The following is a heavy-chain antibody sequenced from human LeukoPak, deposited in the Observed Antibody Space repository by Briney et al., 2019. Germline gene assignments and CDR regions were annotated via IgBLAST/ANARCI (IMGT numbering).Heavy chain of an antibody. V-gene: IGHV4-39*01. CDR3: ARRRDHYSSSWYYFDY. J-gene: IGHJ4*02. D-gene: IGHD6-13*01. Sequence: SETLSLTCAVSGGSISSSNWWSWVRQPPGKGLEWIGSIYYSGSTYYNPSLKSRVTISVDTSKNQFSLKLSSVTAADTAVYYCARRRDHYSSSWYYFDYWGQGTLVTVSS. CDR1: GGSISSSNW. CDR2: IYYSGST.